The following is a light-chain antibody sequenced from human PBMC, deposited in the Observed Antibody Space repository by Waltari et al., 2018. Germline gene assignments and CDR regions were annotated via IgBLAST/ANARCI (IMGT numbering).Light chain of an antibody. V-gene: IGLV2-23*02. CDR3: CSYAGSGTLI. J-gene: IGLJ2*01. CDR2: EVF. Sequence: QSALTQPASVSGSLEQSITISCSGTSNNVGSYNLVSWYRQDPGKAPKLLISEVFKRPSGVSDRFSGSESGNTASLTISGLQAEDAGDYYCCSYAGSGTLIFGGGTKVTVL. CDR1: SNNVGSYNL.